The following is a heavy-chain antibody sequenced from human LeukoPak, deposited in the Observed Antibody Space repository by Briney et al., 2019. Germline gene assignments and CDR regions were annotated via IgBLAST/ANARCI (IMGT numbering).Heavy chain of an antibody. CDR1: GGSFSGYY. Sequence: SETLSLTCAVYGGSFSGYYWSWIRQPPGKGLEWIGEINHSGSTNYNPSLKSRVAISVDMSKNQFSLKLTSVTAADTAVYYCAKGRYIKYGMDVWGQGTTVTVFS. CDR2: INHSGST. CDR3: AKGRYIKYGMDV. V-gene: IGHV4-34*01. D-gene: IGHD3-9*01. J-gene: IGHJ6*02.